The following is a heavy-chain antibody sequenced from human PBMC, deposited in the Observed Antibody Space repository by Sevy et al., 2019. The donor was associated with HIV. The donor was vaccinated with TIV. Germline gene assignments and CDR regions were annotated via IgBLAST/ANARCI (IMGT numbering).Heavy chain of an antibody. V-gene: IGHV3-7*01. J-gene: IGHJ4*02. CDR1: GFTFSKYW. CDR2: INQDGSEK. D-gene: IGHD3-10*01. Sequence: GGSLRLSCAASGFTFSKYWMSWVRQAPGKGLEWVANINQDGSEKYYVDSVKGRFTISKVNGKNSLYLQMNSLRAEDTAVYYCARETGSSRFDYWGQGTLVTVSS. CDR3: ARETGSSRFDY.